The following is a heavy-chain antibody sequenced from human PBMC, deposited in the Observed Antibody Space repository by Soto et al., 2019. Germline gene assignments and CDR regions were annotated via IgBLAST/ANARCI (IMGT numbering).Heavy chain of an antibody. D-gene: IGHD4-17*01. Sequence: QVQLVESGGGVVQPGRSLRLSCAASGFTFSSYGMHWVRQAPGKGLEWVAVIWYDGSNKYYADSVKGRFTISRDNSKNRLYLQMNSLRAEDTAVYYCATSYGDSTYYYYGMDVWGQGTTVTVSS. CDR1: GFTFSSYG. CDR3: ATSYGDSTYYYYGMDV. CDR2: IWYDGSNK. J-gene: IGHJ6*02. V-gene: IGHV3-33*01.